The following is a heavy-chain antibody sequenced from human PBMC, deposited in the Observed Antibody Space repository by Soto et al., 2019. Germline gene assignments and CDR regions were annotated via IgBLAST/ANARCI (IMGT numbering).Heavy chain of an antibody. J-gene: IGHJ3*02. CDR3: ARDCSSTSCYATGAFDI. CDR2: SNSDGSST. V-gene: IGHV3-74*01. D-gene: IGHD2-2*01. Sequence: VGSLRLSCAASGFTFSNYWMHWVRQAPGKGLVWVSRSNSDGSSTSYADSVKGRFTISRDNAKNTLYLQMNSLRAEDTAVYYCARDCSSTSCYATGAFDIWGQGTMVTVSS. CDR1: GFTFSNYW.